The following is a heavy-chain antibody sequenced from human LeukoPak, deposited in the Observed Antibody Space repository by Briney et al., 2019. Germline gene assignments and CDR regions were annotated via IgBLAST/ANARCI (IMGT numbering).Heavy chain of an antibody. J-gene: IGHJ6*03. D-gene: IGHD3-10*01. CDR3: ARASMVRGVISYYYYYMDV. CDR1: GGSISSGSYY. Sequence: SETLSLTCTVSGGSISSGSYYWSWIRQPAGKGLEWIGRIYTSGSTNYNPSLKSRVTISVDTSKNQFSLKLSSVTAADTAVYYCARASMVRGVISYYYYYMDVWGKGTTVTVSS. CDR2: IYTSGST. V-gene: IGHV4-61*02.